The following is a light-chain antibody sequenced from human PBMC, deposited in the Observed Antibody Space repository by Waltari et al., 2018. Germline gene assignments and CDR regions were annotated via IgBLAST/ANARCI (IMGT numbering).Light chain of an antibody. J-gene: IGKJ2*01. V-gene: IGKV4-1*01. CDR2: CTS. CDR1: QSVLYSSNNKNY. Sequence: DIVMTQSPDSLAVSLRERATINRKSSQSVLYSSNNKNYLTWYQQKPGQPPKLLIYCTSTRESWVPDRFRGSGYETDFTLSASGLQAEDVAVYYCQKYYSTPTFGQRTKLEIK. CDR3: QKYYSTPT.